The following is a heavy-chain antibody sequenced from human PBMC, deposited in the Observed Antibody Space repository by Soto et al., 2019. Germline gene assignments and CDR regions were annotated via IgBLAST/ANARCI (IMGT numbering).Heavy chain of an antibody. J-gene: IGHJ3*02. D-gene: IGHD2-2*01. CDR1: GFTFRTYW. CDR3: ARMRHGYCSSTSCFDAFDI. Sequence: PGGSLRLSCAASGFTFRTYWMHWVRQAPGKGLEWVSRINGDGTISTYADSVKGRFAVSRDNAKNTLYLQMNSLRAGDTAVYYCARMRHGYCSSTSCFDAFDIWGQGTMVTVSS. V-gene: IGHV3-74*01. CDR2: INGDGTIS.